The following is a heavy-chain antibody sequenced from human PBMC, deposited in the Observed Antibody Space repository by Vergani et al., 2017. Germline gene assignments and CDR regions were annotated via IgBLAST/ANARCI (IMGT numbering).Heavy chain of an antibody. CDR3: ARSSGYYSYYFDF. CDR1: GFTFINAW. J-gene: IGHJ4*02. Sequence: EVQLVESGGGLVKPGGSLRLSCADSGFTFINAWMTWVRQAPGKGLEWVGRIKSKTDGGTTYYAAPVKGKFTISRDDSKNTLYLQMNSLKTEDTAVYYCARSSGYYSYYFDFWGQGTLVTVSS. CDR2: IKSKTDGGTT. V-gene: IGHV3-15*01. D-gene: IGHD3-22*01.